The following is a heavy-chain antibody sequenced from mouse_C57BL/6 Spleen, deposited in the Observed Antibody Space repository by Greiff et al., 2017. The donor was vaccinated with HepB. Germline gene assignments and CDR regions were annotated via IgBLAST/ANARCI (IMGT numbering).Heavy chain of an antibody. V-gene: IGHV1-76*01. CDR1: GYTFTDYY. J-gene: IGHJ2*01. D-gene: IGHD2-1*01. CDR3: ARMNYGNFFDY. CDR2: IYPGSGNT. Sequence: VKLVESGAELVRPGASVKLSCKASGYTFTDYYINWVKQRPGQGLEWIARIYPGSGNTYYNEKFKGKATLTAEKSSSTAYMQLSSLTSEDSAVYFCARMNYGNFFDYWGQGTTLTVSS.